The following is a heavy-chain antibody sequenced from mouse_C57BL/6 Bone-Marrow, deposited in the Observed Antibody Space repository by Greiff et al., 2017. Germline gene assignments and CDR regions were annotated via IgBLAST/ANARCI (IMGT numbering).Heavy chain of an antibody. V-gene: IGHV1-42*01. J-gene: IGHJ2*01. Sequence: EVKLQESGPELVKPGASVKISCKASGYSFTGYYMNWVKQSPEKSLEWIGEINPSTGGTTYNQKFKAKATLTVDKSSRTAYMQLKSLTSEDSAVYYCARVSNFHYWGQGTTLTVSS. CDR1: GYSFTGYY. CDR2: INPSTGGT. D-gene: IGHD2-5*01. CDR3: ARVSNFHY.